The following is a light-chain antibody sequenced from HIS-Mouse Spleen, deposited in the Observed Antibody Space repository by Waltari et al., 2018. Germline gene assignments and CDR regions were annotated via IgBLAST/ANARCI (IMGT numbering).Light chain of an antibody. CDR2: EVS. CDR3: SSYAGSNNLGV. Sequence: SALTPPPPGAGVPGTATPLPRPGTKRHAGGLNSVSLYQQHPGKAPKLMIYEVSKRPSGVPDRFSGSKSGNTASLTVSGLQAEDEADYYCSSYAGSNNLGVFGTGTKVTVL. J-gene: IGLJ1*01. V-gene: IGLV2-8*01. CDR1: KRHAGGLNS.